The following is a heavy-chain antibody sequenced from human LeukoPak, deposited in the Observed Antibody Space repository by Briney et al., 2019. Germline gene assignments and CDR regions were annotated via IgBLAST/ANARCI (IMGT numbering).Heavy chain of an antibody. J-gene: IGHJ4*02. D-gene: IGHD3-22*01. Sequence: GGSLRLSCAASGFTVSSNYMSWVRQAPGKGLEWVSVIYSGGSTYYADSVKGRFTISRDNSENTLYLQMNSLRAEDTAVYYCVKFTQSYSDSRSDYWGQGTLVTVSS. CDR1: GFTVSSNY. CDR3: VKFTQSYSDSRSDY. CDR2: IYSGGST. V-gene: IGHV3-66*01.